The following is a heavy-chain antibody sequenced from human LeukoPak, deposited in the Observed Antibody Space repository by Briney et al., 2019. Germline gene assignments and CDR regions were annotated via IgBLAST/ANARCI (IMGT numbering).Heavy chain of an antibody. J-gene: IGHJ4*02. CDR2: IWYDGSEK. CDR1: GFSFSSYG. D-gene: IGHD2-21*02. V-gene: IGHV3-33*01. Sequence: GRSLRLSCAASGFSFSSYGMHWVRQAPGKGLEWGAVIWYDGSEKYYADSVKGRFTISRDNSRNTLHLQMNSLRAEDTAVYYCARGPDCGGDCYWGRGTLVTVS. CDR3: ARGPDCGGDCY.